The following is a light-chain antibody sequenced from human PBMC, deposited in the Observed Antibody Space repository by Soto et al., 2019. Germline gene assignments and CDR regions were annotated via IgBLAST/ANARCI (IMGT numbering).Light chain of an antibody. CDR2: GAS. CDR3: QQYGSSPRT. V-gene: IGKV3-20*01. CDR1: QSVSNNY. Sequence: EIVLTQSPGTLSLSPGERATLSCRASQSVSNNYLAWYQQKPGQAPRLLIYGASSRATGIPDRFSGSGSGTDFTLTIGRLESEDFAVYYCQQYGSSPRTFGQGTKVDIK. J-gene: IGKJ1*01.